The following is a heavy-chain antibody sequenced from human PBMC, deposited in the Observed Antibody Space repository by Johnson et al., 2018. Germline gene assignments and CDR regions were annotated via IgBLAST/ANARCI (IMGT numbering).Heavy chain of an antibody. J-gene: IGHJ6*04. CDR3: ARLVPLSGMDV. Sequence: QVQLVESGAAVKKPGASVKVSCKASGYTFTSYDIKWVRQATGQGLEWTGWMNPNSGNSVYAQKFQDIVTMTRNTAISSAYMERSSLSSEDTAVYFCARLVPLSGMDVWGKGTTVTVS. CDR2: MNPNSGNS. V-gene: IGHV1-8*01. CDR1: GYTFTSYD. D-gene: IGHD3-10*02.